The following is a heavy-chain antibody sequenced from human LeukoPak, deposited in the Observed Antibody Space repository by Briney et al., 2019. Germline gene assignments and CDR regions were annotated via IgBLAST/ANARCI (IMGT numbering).Heavy chain of an antibody. V-gene: IGHV3-7*04. CDR3: ARIVSGRDFEHFQC. CDR1: GLTFSSYW. CDR2: IKQAGSEI. Sequence: PGGSLRLSCAASGLTFSSYWMHWVRQAPGKGLEWVANIKQAGSEIYYVDSVKGRFTISRDNAKNSLYLQMNSLRAEDTAVYYFARIVSGRDFEHFQCWGQGTLVTVSS. J-gene: IGHJ1*01. D-gene: IGHD2/OR15-2a*01.